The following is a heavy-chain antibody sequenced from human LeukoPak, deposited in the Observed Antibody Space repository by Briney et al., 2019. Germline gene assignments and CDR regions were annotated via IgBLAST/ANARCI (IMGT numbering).Heavy chain of an antibody. Sequence: ASVKVSCKASGYTFTSYAMHWVRQAPGQRLEWMGWISAYNGNTNYAQKLQGRVTMTTDTSTSTAYMELRSLRSDDTAVYYCAIKWLQFDWFDPWGQGTLVTVSS. V-gene: IGHV1-18*01. D-gene: IGHD5-24*01. CDR1: GYTFTSYA. J-gene: IGHJ5*02. CDR2: ISAYNGNT. CDR3: AIKWLQFDWFDP.